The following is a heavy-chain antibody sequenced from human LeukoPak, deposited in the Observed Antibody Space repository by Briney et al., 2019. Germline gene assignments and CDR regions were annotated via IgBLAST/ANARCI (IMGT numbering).Heavy chain of an antibody. CDR2: TSAYNGNT. D-gene: IGHD3-3*01. CDR1: GYTFTSYG. Sequence: GASVKVSCKASGYTFTSYGIIWVRQAPGQGLEWMGWTSAYNGNTNYAQKLQGRVTMTTDTSTSTAYMELRSLRSDDTAVYYCARDAPRSGSIARFDYWGQGTLVTVSS. V-gene: IGHV1-18*01. CDR3: ARDAPRSGSIARFDY. J-gene: IGHJ4*02.